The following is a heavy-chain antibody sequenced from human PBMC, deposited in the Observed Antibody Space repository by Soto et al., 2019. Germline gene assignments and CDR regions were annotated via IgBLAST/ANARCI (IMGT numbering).Heavy chain of an antibody. CDR1: GFTFSSYA. Sequence: GGSLRLSCAASGFTFSSYAMSWVRQAPGKGLEWVSAISGSGGSTYYADSVKGRFTISRDNSKNTLYLQMNSLRAEDTAVYYCAKDSSSGWPRSSGFDYWGQGTLVTISS. V-gene: IGHV3-23*01. CDR3: AKDSSSGWPRSSGFDY. J-gene: IGHJ4*02. D-gene: IGHD6-19*01. CDR2: ISGSGGST.